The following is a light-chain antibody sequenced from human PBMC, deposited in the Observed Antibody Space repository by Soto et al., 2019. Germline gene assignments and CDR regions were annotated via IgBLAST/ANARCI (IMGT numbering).Light chain of an antibody. CDR1: PSHNSW. V-gene: IGKV1-5*03. J-gene: IGKJ2*01. Sequence: DIQMTQSPSTLSASVGDRVTITCRASPSHNSWLAWYQQTPGKAPNLLIYKSSSLQSGVPSRFSGSASGTQFTLTISRLQPDDSAIYYCQQYHNYPVTFGQGTKLEIK. CDR3: QQYHNYPVT. CDR2: KSS.